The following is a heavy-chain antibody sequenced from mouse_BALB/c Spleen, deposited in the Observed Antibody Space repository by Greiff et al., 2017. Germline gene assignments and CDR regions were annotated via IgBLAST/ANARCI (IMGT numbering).Heavy chain of an antibody. D-gene: IGHD2-14*01. CDR2: IWSGGST. CDR3: ARAYYRYDYYAMDY. Sequence: VQLQQSGPGLVQPSQSLSITCTVSGFSLTSYGVHWVRQSPGKGLEWLGVIWSGGSTDYNAAFISRLSISKDNSKSQVFFKMNSLQANDTAIYYCARAYYRYDYYAMDYWGQGTSVTVSS. V-gene: IGHV2-2*02. CDR1: GFSLTSYG. J-gene: IGHJ4*01.